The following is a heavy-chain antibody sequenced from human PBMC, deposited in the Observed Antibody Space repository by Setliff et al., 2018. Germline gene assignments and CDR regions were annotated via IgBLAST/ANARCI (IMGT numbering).Heavy chain of an antibody. CDR2: ISGSGTTI. V-gene: IGHV3-48*04. CDR1: GFSFSNSP. Sequence: GGSLRLSCAASGFSFSNSPMTWVRQAPGKGLEWVSGISGSGTTIYYADSVRGRFTISRDNAKNSVFLQMNSLRADDTAVYYCARDGVYYAMDVWGQGTTVTVSS. CDR3: ARDGVYYAMDV. J-gene: IGHJ6*02.